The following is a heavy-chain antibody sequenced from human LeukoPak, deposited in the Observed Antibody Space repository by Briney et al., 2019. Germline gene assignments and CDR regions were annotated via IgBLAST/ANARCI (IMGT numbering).Heavy chain of an antibody. CDR3: ARRSCSGGSCYLPY. Sequence: ASVKVSCKASGYTFTGYYIHWVRQAPGQGLDWVGRINPKSGGTHLVQKFQGRVTMTRDTSISTAYMELSRLRSDDTAVYYCARRSCSGGSCYLPYWGQGTLVTVSS. CDR1: GYTFTGYY. V-gene: IGHV1-2*06. CDR2: INPKSGGT. D-gene: IGHD2-15*01. J-gene: IGHJ4*02.